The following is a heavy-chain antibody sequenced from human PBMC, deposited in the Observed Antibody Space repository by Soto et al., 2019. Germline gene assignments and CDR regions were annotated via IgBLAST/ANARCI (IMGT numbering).Heavy chain of an antibody. CDR3: ARETGLRSSGWSYYFDF. D-gene: IGHD6-19*01. CDR1: GFTLSSYS. J-gene: IGHJ4*02. Sequence: EVQLVESGGGMVQPGGSLRVSCAASGFTLSSYSMHWVRQAPGKGLEWVSYISGSGGTIYYADSVKGRFTIYRDNAKNSLSVQMNSLRDEDTAVYFCARETGLRSSGWSYYFDFGGQGTRVTVSS. CDR2: ISGSGGTI. V-gene: IGHV3-48*02.